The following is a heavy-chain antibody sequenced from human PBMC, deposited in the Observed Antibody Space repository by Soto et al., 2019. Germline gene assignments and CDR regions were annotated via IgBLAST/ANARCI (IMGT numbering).Heavy chain of an antibody. D-gene: IGHD2-2*03. CDR3: ARERCRHADMDF. CDR2: LSYDGSSK. V-gene: IGHV3-30-3*01. J-gene: IGHJ4*02. Sequence: QVQLVESGGGVVQPGRSLRLSCAASGFIFRTYAMHWVRQTPGKGLEWVAVLSYDGSSKYYEDSVKGRFTISGDNSKNRLYPEMDSLRADDTAFYYCARERCRHADMDFWGQGTLVTVSS. CDR1: GFIFRTYA.